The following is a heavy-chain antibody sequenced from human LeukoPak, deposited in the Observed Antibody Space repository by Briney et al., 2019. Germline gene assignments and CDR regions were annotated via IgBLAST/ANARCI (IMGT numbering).Heavy chain of an antibody. D-gene: IGHD6-19*01. V-gene: IGHV1-2*02. Sequence: ASVKVSCRASGYTFTGYYMHWVRQAPGQGLEWMGWINPNSGGTNYAQKFQGRVTMTTDTSTSTAYMELRSLRSDDTAVYYCARGRSSGWYRWFDPWGQGTLVTVSS. CDR1: GYTFTGYY. J-gene: IGHJ5*02. CDR2: INPNSGGT. CDR3: ARGRSSGWYRWFDP.